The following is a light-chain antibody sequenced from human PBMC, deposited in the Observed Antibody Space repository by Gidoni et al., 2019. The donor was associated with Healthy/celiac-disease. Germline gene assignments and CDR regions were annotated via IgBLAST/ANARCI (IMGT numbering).Light chain of an antibody. V-gene: IGKV3-20*01. J-gene: IGKJ4*01. CDR1: QTVSSTY. Sequence: EIVLTQSPGTLSLSPGERATLSCRASQTVSSTYLAWYQQKPGQAPRLLIYGASSRAAGIPDRFSGGGSGTEFTLTISRLEPEDFAVYYCQQFEAFGGXTKVEIK. CDR2: GAS. CDR3: QQFEA.